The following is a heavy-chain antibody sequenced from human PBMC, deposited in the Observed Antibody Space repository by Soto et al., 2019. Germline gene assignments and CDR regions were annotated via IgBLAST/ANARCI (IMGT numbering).Heavy chain of an antibody. V-gene: IGHV1-8*01. J-gene: IGHJ6*02. CDR1: GYTFTSYD. Sequence: QVQLVQSGAEVKKPGASVKVSCKASGYTFTSYDINSVRQATGQGLEWMGWMNPNSGNTGHAQKFQGRVTMTMNNHISTAYMERSSLRSEATAVYYCGRRGCSSNWYYYYYYGMDVWGHGPRVPVSS. CDR3: GRRGCSSNWYYYYYYGMDV. CDR2: MNPNSGNT. D-gene: IGHD6-13*01.